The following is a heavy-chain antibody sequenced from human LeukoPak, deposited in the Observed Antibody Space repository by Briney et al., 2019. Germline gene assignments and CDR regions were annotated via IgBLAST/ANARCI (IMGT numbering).Heavy chain of an antibody. D-gene: IGHD3-9*01. CDR3: AREGGTYYDILTGQPPLDY. J-gene: IGHJ4*02. CDR1: GYTFTSYG. V-gene: IGHV1-18*01. CDR2: ISAYNGNT. Sequence: ASVKVSCKASGYTFTSYGISWVRQAPGQGLEWMGWISAYNGNTNYAQKLQGRVTMTTDTSTSTAYMELRSLRSDDTAVYYCAREGGTYYDILTGQPPLDYWGQGSLVTVSS.